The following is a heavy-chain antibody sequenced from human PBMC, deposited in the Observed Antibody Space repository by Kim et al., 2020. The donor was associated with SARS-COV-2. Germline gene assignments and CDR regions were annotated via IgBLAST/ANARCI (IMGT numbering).Heavy chain of an antibody. J-gene: IGHJ6*03. Sequence: SETLSLTCAVYGGSFSGYYWSWIRQPPGKGLEWIGEINHSGSTNYNPSLKSRVTISVDTSKNQFSLKLSSVTAADTAVYYCARGTGQWLGRGPYYYYMDAWGKGTTVTVSS. CDR2: INHSGST. D-gene: IGHD6-19*01. CDR1: GGSFSGYY. CDR3: ARGTGQWLGRGPYYYYMDA. V-gene: IGHV4-34*01.